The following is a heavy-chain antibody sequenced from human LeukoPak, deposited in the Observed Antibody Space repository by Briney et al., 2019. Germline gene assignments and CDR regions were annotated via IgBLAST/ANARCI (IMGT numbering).Heavy chain of an antibody. CDR2: ISGSGANT. Sequence: GGSLRLSCAASGFTFSNYAMSWVRQAPGRGLEWVSTISGSGANTYYTDSVKGRFTISRDNSKNTLYLQMNSLRADDTAIYYCAKGRALEVVAAFNYWGQGTVVTASS. V-gene: IGHV3-23*01. CDR3: AKGRALEVVAAFNY. CDR1: GFTFSNYA. D-gene: IGHD2-15*01. J-gene: IGHJ4*02.